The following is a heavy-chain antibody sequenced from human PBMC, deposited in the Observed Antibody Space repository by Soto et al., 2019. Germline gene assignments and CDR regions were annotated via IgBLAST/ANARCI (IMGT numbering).Heavy chain of an antibody. CDR1: GFSVSTRGVG. J-gene: IGHJ4*02. CDR3: AHTLYYDDGVAQYHCGY. V-gene: IGHV2-5*02. CDR2: IYWDDDK. Sequence: QITLKESGPTLVIPTQTLTLTCTLSGFSVSTRGVGVGWIRQPPGKALEWLAVIYWDDDKRYSPSLKNRLTITKXXAXHXXILTVTNMDPVDTGTYYCAHTLYYDDGVAQYHCGYWGQGTRVTVS. D-gene: IGHD3-16*01.